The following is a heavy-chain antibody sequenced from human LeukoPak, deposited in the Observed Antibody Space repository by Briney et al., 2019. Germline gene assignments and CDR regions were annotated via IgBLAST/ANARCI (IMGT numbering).Heavy chain of an antibody. CDR1: GFTFTDYS. D-gene: IGHD3-10*01. J-gene: IGHJ4*02. CDR3: AKDRRRFGDFFDY. V-gene: IGHV3-21*04. CDR2: ISSDSGHI. Sequence: PGGSLRLSCAASGFTFTDYSMNWVRQAPGKGLEWVSTISSDSGHIYYADSVKGRFTISRDNAKNSLYLQMNSLRAEDTALYYCAKDRRRFGDFFDYWGQGTLVTVSS.